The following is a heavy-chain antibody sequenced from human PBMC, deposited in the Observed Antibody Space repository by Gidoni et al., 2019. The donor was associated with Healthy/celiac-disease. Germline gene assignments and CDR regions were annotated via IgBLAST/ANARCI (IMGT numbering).Heavy chain of an antibody. Sequence: QVQLQESGPGLVKPSETLSLTCTVSGGSISSYYWSWIRQPPGKGLEWIGYIYYSGSTNYNPSLKSRVTISVDTSKNQCSLKRSSVTAADTAVYYCARGTAAAGYYFDYWGQGTLVTVSS. D-gene: IGHD6-13*01. J-gene: IGHJ4*02. CDR3: ARGTAAAGYYFDY. CDR2: IYYSGST. V-gene: IGHV4-59*01. CDR1: GGSISSYY.